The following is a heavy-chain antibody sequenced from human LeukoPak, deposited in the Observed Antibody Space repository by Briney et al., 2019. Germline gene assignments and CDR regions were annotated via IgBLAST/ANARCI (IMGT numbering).Heavy chain of an antibody. D-gene: IGHD1-14*01. CDR3: APGNYFPY. Sequence: PGGSLRLSCAASGFTFSNAWMSWVRQAPGKGLEWVGYIKSKTDGGTADFAAPVKGRFTISRDDSKNTAYLQMNSLKTEDSAVYYCAPGNYFPYWGQGILVTVSS. J-gene: IGHJ4*02. CDR2: IKSKTDGGTA. V-gene: IGHV3-15*01. CDR1: GFTFSNAW.